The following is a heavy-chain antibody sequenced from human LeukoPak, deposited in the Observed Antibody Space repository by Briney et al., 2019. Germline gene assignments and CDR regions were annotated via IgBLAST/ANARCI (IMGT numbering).Heavy chain of an antibody. D-gene: IGHD3-22*01. CDR2: ISGSGRTI. Sequence: GGSLRLSCAASGFTFSSYEMNWVRQAPGKGLEWVSYISGSGRTIYYADSVKGRFTISRDNAKNSLYLQMNSLRAEDTAVYYCAREIEGVDVWGQGTTVTVSS. J-gene: IGHJ6*02. V-gene: IGHV3-48*03. CDR3: AREIEGVDV. CDR1: GFTFSSYE.